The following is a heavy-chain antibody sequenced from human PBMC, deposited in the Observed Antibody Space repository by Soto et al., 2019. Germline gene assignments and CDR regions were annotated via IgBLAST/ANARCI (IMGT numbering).Heavy chain of an antibody. J-gene: IGHJ3*02. D-gene: IGHD3-22*01. CDR3: ARGGIVVVALYAFDI. Sequence: SETLSLTCTVSGGSISSYYWSWIRQPPGKGLEWIGYIYYSGSTNYNPSLKSRVTISVDTSKNQFSLKLSSVTAADTAVYYCARGGIVVVALYAFDIWGQGTMVTVS. CDR2: IYYSGST. V-gene: IGHV4-59*01. CDR1: GGSISSYY.